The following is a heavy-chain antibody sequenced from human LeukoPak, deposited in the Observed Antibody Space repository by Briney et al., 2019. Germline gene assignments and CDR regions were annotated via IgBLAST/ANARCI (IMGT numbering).Heavy chain of an antibody. CDR3: AKVGSYYYYYMDV. V-gene: IGHV3-74*01. CDR1: GFTFSSYW. Sequence: PGGSLRLSCAASGFTFSSYWMHWVRQAPGKGLVWVSRINSDGSSTSYADSVKGRFTISRDNAKNTLYLQMNSLRAEDTAVYYCAKVGSYYYYYMDVWGKGTTVTISS. D-gene: IGHD1-26*01. CDR2: INSDGSST. J-gene: IGHJ6*03.